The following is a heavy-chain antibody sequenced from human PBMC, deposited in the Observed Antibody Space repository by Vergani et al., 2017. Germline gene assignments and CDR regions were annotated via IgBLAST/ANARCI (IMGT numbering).Heavy chain of an antibody. CDR1: GFTFSNAW. CDR2: IKSKTDGGTT. V-gene: IGHV3-15*01. D-gene: IGHD2-15*01. Sequence: EVQLVESGGGLVKPGGSLRLSCAASGFTFSNAWMSWVRQAPGKGLEWVGRIKSKTDGGTTDYAAPVKGRCTISRDDSKNTLYLQMNSLKTEDTAVYYCTTGPIVVVVAAMDVWGQGTTVTVSS. CDR3: TTGPIVVVVAAMDV. J-gene: IGHJ6*02.